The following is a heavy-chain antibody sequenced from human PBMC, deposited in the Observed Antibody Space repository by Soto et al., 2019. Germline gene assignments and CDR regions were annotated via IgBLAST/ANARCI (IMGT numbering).Heavy chain of an antibody. CDR2: ISAYNGNT. V-gene: IGHV1-18*01. CDR1: GYTFTSYG. D-gene: IGHD1-26*01. Sequence: ASLKVSCKSSGYTFTSYGISWVRQAPGQGLEWMGWISAYNGNTNYAQKLQGRVTMTTDTSTSTVYMELRSLRSDDTAVYYCARASGSSYWFDPWGQGTLVTVS. CDR3: ARASGSSYWFDP. J-gene: IGHJ5*02.